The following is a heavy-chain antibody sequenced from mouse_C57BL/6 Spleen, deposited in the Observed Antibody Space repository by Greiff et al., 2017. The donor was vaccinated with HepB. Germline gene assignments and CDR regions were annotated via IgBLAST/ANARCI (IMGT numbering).Heavy chain of an antibody. J-gene: IGHJ4*01. CDR3: ARSYGPYAMDY. V-gene: IGHV1-72*01. CDR1: GYTFTSYW. D-gene: IGHD1-1*01. Sequence: QVQLKQPGAELVKPGASVKLSCKASGYTFTSYWMHWVKQRPGRGLEWIGRIDPNSGGTKYNEKFKSKATLTVDKPSSTAYMQLSSLTSEDSAVYYCARSYGPYAMDYWGQGTSVTVSS. CDR2: IDPNSGGT.